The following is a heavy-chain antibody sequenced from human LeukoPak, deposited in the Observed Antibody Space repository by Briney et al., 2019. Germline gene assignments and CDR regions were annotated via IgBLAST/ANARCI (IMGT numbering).Heavy chain of an antibody. D-gene: IGHD5-12*01. CDR2: ISGYNGNT. CDR1: GYTLTSYG. J-gene: IGHJ4*02. Sequence: ASVKASCKASGYTLTSYGISWVRQAPGQGLEWMGWISGYNGNTNYAQKFLGRVSMAADTATSTAYMELRSLTSDDTAMYYCARSGRGTYYYFDLWGQGTLVTVSS. CDR3: ARSGRGTYYYFDL. V-gene: IGHV1-18*01.